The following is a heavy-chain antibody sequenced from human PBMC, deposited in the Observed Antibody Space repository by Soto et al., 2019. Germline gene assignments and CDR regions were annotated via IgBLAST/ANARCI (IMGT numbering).Heavy chain of an antibody. D-gene: IGHD1-1*01. Sequence: ASVKVSCKASGYTFTSYGISWVRQAPGQGLEWMGWISAYNGNTNYAQKLQGRVTMTTDTSTSTAYMELRSLRSDDTAVYYCARDHLQTGTTGIDYWGQGTLVTVSS. CDR3: ARDHLQTGTTGIDY. J-gene: IGHJ4*02. V-gene: IGHV1-18*01. CDR1: GYTFTSYG. CDR2: ISAYNGNT.